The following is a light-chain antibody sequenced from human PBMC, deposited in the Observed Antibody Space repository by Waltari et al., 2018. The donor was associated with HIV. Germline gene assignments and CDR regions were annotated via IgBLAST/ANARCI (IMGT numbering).Light chain of an antibody. V-gene: IGLV2-23*02. CDR2: EVS. CDR1: SSDVGSYNL. Sequence: QSALTQPASVSGSPGQSITISCTGTSSDVGSYNLVSWYQQNPGKAPKLMIYEVSKRASGVSNRFSGSKSGNTASLTISGLQAEDEADYYCCSYAGSSTYVFGTGTKVTVL. CDR3: CSYAGSSTYV. J-gene: IGLJ1*01.